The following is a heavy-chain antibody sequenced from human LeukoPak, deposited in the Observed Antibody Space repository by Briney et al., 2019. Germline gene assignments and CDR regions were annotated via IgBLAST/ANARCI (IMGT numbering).Heavy chain of an antibody. V-gene: IGHV1-8*01. CDR3: ARVGVEYTYYDYVWGSYRSYYFDY. CDR2: MNPNSGAT. J-gene: IGHJ4*02. D-gene: IGHD3-16*02. Sequence: GASVKVSCKASGYTFTSYDFNWLRQATGQGPEWVGWMNPNSGATGYAQKFQGRVTMTRSASINTAYMELSNLRSEDTAVYYCARVGVEYTYYDYVWGSYRSYYFDYWGQGTLVTVSS. CDR1: GYTFTSYD.